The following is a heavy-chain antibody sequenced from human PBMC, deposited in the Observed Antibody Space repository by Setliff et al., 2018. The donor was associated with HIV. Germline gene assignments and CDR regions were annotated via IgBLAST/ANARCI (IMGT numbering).Heavy chain of an antibody. V-gene: IGHV4-61*02. Sequence: LSLTCTVSGGSISSGSYYWSWIRQPAGKGLEWIGRIYTSGSTNYNPSLKSRVTISVDTSKNQFSLKLSSVTAADTAVYYCATCRHRPSNWFDPWGQGTVVTVSS. CDR1: GGSISSGSYY. CDR2: IYTSGST. J-gene: IGHJ5*02. CDR3: ATCRHRPSNWFDP.